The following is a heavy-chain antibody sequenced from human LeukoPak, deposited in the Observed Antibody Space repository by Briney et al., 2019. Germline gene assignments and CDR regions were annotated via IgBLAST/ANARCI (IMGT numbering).Heavy chain of an antibody. J-gene: IGHJ4*02. CDR2: IRYDGSNK. D-gene: IGHD3-22*01. CDR3: AKVRGVVITFFDY. Sequence: GGSLRLSCAASGFTSTSSGIHWVRHAPGEGREWVAFIRYDGSNKYYADSVKGRFTISRDNPKNTLYLQMNSLRADDTAVYYCAKVRGVVITFFDYWGQGTLVTVSS. V-gene: IGHV3-30*02. CDR1: GFTSTSSG.